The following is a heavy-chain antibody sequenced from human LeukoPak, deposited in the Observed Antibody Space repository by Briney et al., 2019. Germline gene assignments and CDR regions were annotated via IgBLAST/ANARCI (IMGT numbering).Heavy chain of an antibody. CDR1: GFTFSDYS. Sequence: GGSLRLSCAASGFTFSDYSMSWIRQAPGKGLEWVSYISSGPSTIYYADSVKGRFTISRDNAKNSLYLQMNSLRVDDTAVYYCARDRGYSTFDYWGQGTLVTVSS. CDR3: ARDRGYSTFDY. J-gene: IGHJ4*02. CDR2: ISSGPSTI. V-gene: IGHV3-11*04. D-gene: IGHD4-23*01.